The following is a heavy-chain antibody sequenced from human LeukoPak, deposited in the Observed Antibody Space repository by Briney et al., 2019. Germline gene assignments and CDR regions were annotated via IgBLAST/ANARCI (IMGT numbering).Heavy chain of an antibody. Sequence: GGSLRLSCAASGFTFSSYYMNWVRQAPGRGLEWVSSISSTSSYIYYADSVKGRSTISRDNADNSLYLQMNSLRAEDTAVYYCARGYSSGWSAFDYWGQGTLVTVSS. CDR1: GFTFSSYY. D-gene: IGHD6-19*01. CDR3: ARGYSSGWSAFDY. V-gene: IGHV3-21*01. CDR2: ISSTSSYI. J-gene: IGHJ4*02.